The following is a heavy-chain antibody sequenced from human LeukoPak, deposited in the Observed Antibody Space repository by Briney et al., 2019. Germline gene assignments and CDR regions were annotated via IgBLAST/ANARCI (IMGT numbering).Heavy chain of an antibody. V-gene: IGHV4-39*07. CDR3: AREARFALPVVGSGDY. Sequence: KSSETLSLTCSVSGGSISRSDYYWGWIRQPPGKGLEWIGTMFYNGATKSNPSLSSRVTMSIDTSKNQFSLKLRSVTAADTAVYYCAREARFALPVVGSGDYWGQGTLVTVSS. CDR1: GGSISRSDYY. J-gene: IGHJ4*02. D-gene: IGHD6-19*01. CDR2: MFYNGAT.